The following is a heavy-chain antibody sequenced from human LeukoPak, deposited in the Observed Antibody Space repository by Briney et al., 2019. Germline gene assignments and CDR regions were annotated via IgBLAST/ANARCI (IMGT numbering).Heavy chain of an antibody. D-gene: IGHD5-12*01. V-gene: IGHV3-74*01. CDR2: IDEYGTTI. J-gene: IGHJ4*02. CDR3: ATDLSGRQDY. Sequence: GRSLRLSCAASGFTFSRYWMHWVRQAPGKGLVWVSRIDEYGTTINYADSVKGRFTISRNNAGDTPFLQMNSLRAEDTGVYYCATDLSGRQDYWGQGTLVTVSS. CDR1: GFTFSRYW.